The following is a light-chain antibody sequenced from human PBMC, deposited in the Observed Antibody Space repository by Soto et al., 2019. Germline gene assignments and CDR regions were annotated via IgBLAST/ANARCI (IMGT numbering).Light chain of an antibody. CDR2: DVS. V-gene: IGLV2-14*01. CDR1: RSDVGGYNY. CDR3: SSYTSSSLYV. Sequence: QSALTQPASVSGSPGQSITIACTETRSDVGGYNYVSWYQQHPGKAPKLMIYDVSNRPSGVSNRFSGSKSGNTASLTISGLQAEDEADYYCSSYTSSSLYVFGTGTKVTVL. J-gene: IGLJ1*01.